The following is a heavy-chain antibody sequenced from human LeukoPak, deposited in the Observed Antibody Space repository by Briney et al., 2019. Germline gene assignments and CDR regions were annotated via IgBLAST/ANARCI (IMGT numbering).Heavy chain of an antibody. J-gene: IGHJ4*02. D-gene: IGHD6-19*01. CDR1: GFTFRTYT. CDR3: ARDQGSGWSDFDY. V-gene: IGHV3-21*01. CDR2: ISRSSSYI. Sequence: GGALRLSCAASGFTFRTYTMNWVRQAPGKGLEWVSSISRSSSYIYYADSVGGRFTISRDDDRNSLYLLLNNLRAEDTAVYYCARDQGSGWSDFDYWGQGILVTVSS.